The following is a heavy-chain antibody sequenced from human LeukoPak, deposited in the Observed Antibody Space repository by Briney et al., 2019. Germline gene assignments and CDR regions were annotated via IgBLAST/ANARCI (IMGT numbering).Heavy chain of an antibody. CDR2: INTNTGNP. V-gene: IGHV7-4-1*02. Sequence: ASVKVSCKASRYTFTSYAMNWVRQAPGQGLEWMGWINTNTGNPTYAQGFTGRFVFSLDTSVSTAYLQISSLKAEDTAVYYCARDGSGSYYTPSSQLSYYYGMDVWGQGTTVTVSS. D-gene: IGHD3-10*01. J-gene: IGHJ6*02. CDR3: ARDGSGSYYTPSSQLSYYYGMDV. CDR1: RYTFTSYA.